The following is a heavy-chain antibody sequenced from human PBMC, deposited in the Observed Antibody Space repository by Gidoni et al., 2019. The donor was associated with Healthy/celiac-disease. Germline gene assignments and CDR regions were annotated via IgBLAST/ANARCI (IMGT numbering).Heavy chain of an antibody. CDR1: GYTFTSYG. J-gene: IGHJ4*02. CDR3: ARDTLSYYYDSSGYHTY. Sequence: QVQLVQSGAEVKKPGASVKVSCKASGYTFTSYGISWVRQAPGQGLEWMGWISAYNGNTNYAQKLQGRVTMTTDTSTSTAYMELRSLRSDDTAVYYCARDTLSYYYDSSGYHTYWGQGTLVTVSS. D-gene: IGHD3-22*01. V-gene: IGHV1-18*01. CDR2: ISAYNGNT.